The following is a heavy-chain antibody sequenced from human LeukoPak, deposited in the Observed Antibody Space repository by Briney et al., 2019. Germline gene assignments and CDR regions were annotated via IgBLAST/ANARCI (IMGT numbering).Heavy chain of an antibody. CDR2: MNPNSGNT. Sequence: ASVKVSCKASGYTFTSYDINWVRQAPGQGLEWMGWMNPNSGNTGYAQKFQGRVTMTRNTSISTAYMELSSLRSEDTAVYYCARGNAITIFGVLQPNNWFDPWGQGTLVTVSS. J-gene: IGHJ5*02. CDR1: GYTFTSYD. CDR3: ARGNAITIFGVLQPNNWFDP. V-gene: IGHV1-8*01. D-gene: IGHD3-3*01.